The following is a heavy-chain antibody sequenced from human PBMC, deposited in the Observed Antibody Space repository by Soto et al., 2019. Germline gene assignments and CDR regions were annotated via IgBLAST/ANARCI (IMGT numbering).Heavy chain of an antibody. CDR1: GFTVGSYY. CDR2: IYADGTT. J-gene: IGHJ4*02. CDR3: VKGEYYYDSSGYYPFDY. Sequence: GGSLRLSCAASGFTVGSYYMNWVRQTPGKGLEWGSVIYADGTTYDADSVKGRFTISRDTSRNMLYFQMNSLRTEDTAVYYCVKGEYYYDSSGYYPFDYWGQGT. D-gene: IGHD3-22*01. V-gene: IGHV3-66*01.